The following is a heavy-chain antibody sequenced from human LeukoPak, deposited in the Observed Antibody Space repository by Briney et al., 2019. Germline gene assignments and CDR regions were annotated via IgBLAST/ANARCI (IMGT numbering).Heavy chain of an antibody. CDR2: ISGSGGST. CDR3: AKERSGGSGTLFPIFDY. J-gene: IGHJ4*02. D-gene: IGHD3-10*01. CDR1: GFTFSSCA. V-gene: IGHV3-23*01. Sequence: TGGSLRLSCAASGFTFSSCAMNWVRQSPGKGLEWVSAISGSGGSTYYADSLRGRFTISRDNSRNTLYLQMNSLRAEDTAVYYCAKERSGGSGTLFPIFDYWGQGTLVTVSS.